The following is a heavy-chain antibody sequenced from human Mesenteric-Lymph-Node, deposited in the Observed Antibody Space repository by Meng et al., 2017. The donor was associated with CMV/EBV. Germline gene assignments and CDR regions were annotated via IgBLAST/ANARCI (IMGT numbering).Heavy chain of an antibody. D-gene: IGHD3-22*01. CDR2: IYYSGST. CDR3: ARGTYDSSGGIDY. V-gene: IGHV4-31*02. Sequence: VAGGSVSSGGYYWSWIRQQPEKGLEWIRYIYYSGSTYYNPSLKSRVTISADTSKNQFSLKLSSVTAADAAVYYCARGTYDSSGGIDYWGQGTLVTVSS. J-gene: IGHJ4*02. CDR1: GGSVSSGGYY.